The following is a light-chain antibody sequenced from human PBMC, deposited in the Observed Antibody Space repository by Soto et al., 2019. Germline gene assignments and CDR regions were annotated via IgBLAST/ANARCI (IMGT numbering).Light chain of an antibody. CDR3: QQYSSSAT. CDR1: QNISPW. V-gene: IGKV1-5*01. Sequence: IHMTHSPSILSASVLYRVTITFRASQNISPWLAWYQQKPGKAPKLLIYGASSLEGGVPSRFSGSGSGTDFTLTISSLQPDDFATYYCQQYSSSATFGQGTKVDIK. CDR2: GAS. J-gene: IGKJ1*01.